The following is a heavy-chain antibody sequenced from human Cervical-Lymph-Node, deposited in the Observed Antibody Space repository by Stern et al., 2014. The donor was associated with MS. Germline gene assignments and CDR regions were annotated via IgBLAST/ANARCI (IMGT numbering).Heavy chain of an antibody. Sequence: QVQLVQSGAEVKKPGASVKVSCKVSGYTLTELSMHWVQQAPGKGLEWMGGFDPEDGETIYAQKFQGRVTMTEDTSTDTAYMELSSLRSEDTAVYYCATVGENDSSAYHYGNFDYWGQGTLVTVSS. CDR2: FDPEDGET. J-gene: IGHJ4*02. CDR1: GYTLTELS. V-gene: IGHV1-24*01. D-gene: IGHD3-22*01. CDR3: ATVGENDSSAYHYGNFDY.